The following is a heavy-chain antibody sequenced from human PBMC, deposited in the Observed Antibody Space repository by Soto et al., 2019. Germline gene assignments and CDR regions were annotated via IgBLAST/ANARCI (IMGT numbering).Heavy chain of an antibody. J-gene: IGHJ4*02. CDR1: GFTFSSYG. V-gene: IGHV3-30*18. D-gene: IGHD2-2*01. CDR2: ISYDGSNK. Sequence: GGSLRLSCAASGFTFSSYGMHWVRQAPGKGLEWVAVISYDGSNKYYADSVKGRFTISRDNSKNTLYLQMNSLRAEDTAVYYCAKGYCSSTGCYSFDYWGQGTLVTVSS. CDR3: AKGYCSSTGCYSFDY.